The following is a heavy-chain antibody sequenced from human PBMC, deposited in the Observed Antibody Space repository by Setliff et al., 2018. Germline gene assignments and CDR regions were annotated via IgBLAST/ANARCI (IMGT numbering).Heavy chain of an antibody. V-gene: IGHV1-2*04. CDR3: AISTIFGVVSPTPDAFDI. CDR1: GYTFTGYY. J-gene: IGHJ3*02. CDR2: INPNSGGT. D-gene: IGHD3-3*01. Sequence: ASVKVSCKASGYTFTGYYMHWVRQAPGQGLEWMGWINPNSGGTSYAQKFQGWVTMTRDTSISTAYMELSSLRSEDTAVYYCAISTIFGVVSPTPDAFDIWGQGTMVTVSS.